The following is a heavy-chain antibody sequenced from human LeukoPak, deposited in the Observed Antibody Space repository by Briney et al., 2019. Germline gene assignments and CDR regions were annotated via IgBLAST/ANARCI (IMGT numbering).Heavy chain of an antibody. CDR1: GFSFDIYA. Sequence: SGGSLRLSCAASGFSFDIYAMHWVRQAPGKGLEWVAVVSYDGTNKYYADSVKGRFTISRDNSQNTLHLQMSSLRVADTAVYYCARDQLQHCSDGSCYVIDNWGPGTLVAVSS. CDR2: VSYDGTNK. J-gene: IGHJ4*02. CDR3: ARDQLQHCSDGSCYVIDN. D-gene: IGHD2-15*01. V-gene: IGHV3-30*04.